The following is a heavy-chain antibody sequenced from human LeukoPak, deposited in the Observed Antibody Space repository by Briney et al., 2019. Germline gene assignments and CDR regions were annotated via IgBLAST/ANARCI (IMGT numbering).Heavy chain of an antibody. Sequence: GGSLRLSCAASVVSVSSNFMICVRQAPGKGLEWVSLIYSGGETSYADSVKGRFSISRDNSKNTPYLQMNSLRVEDTAVYYCTRDPPAVAINTYAWGQGTLVTVSS. CDR1: VVSVSSNF. CDR3: TRDPPAVAINTYA. D-gene: IGHD6-13*01. V-gene: IGHV3-66*01. CDR2: IYSGGET. J-gene: IGHJ5*02.